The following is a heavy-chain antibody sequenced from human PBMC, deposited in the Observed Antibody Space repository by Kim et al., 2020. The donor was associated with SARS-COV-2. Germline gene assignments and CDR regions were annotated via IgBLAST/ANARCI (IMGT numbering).Heavy chain of an antibody. CDR1: GGSISSGDYY. D-gene: IGHD3-9*01. V-gene: IGHV4-30-4*01. J-gene: IGHJ6*02. CDR2: IYYSGST. CDR3: ARGGDYDILTGYYPSDVYYYYYYGMDV. Sequence: SETLSLTCTGSGGSISSGDYYWSWIRQPPGKGLEWIGYIYYSGSTYYNPSLKSRVTISVDTSKNQFSLKLSSVTAADTAVYYCARGGDYDILTGYYPSDVYYYYYYGMDVWGQGTTVTVSS.